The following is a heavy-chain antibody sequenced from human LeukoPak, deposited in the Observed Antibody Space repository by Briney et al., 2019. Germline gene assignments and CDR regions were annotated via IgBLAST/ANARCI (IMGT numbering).Heavy chain of an antibody. Sequence: SQTLSLTCTVSGGSISSGGYYWSWIRQHPGKGLEWIGYIYYSGSTYYNPSLKSRVTMSIDTSKNQVSLKMRSVTAADTAVYYCARTVVTLDWYFDLWGRGTLVSVSS. D-gene: IGHD4-23*01. V-gene: IGHV4-31*03. CDR1: GGSISSGGYY. CDR3: ARTVVTLDWYFDL. CDR2: IYYSGST. J-gene: IGHJ2*01.